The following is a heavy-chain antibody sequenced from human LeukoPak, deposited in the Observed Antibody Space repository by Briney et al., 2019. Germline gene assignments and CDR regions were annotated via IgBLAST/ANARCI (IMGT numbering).Heavy chain of an antibody. D-gene: IGHD3-9*01. J-gene: IGHJ6*02. CDR3: ARSIGLTGGGVDV. CDR2: ITNGGSTL. CDR1: GFTFSDYN. Sequence: GGSLRLSSAASGFTFSDYNMNWVRQAPGKGLEWVSYITNGGSTLHHADSVKGRFTISRDNAKKTLYLQMNSLRAEDPAVYYCARSIGLTGGGVDVWGQGTTVTVSS. V-gene: IGHV3-11*01.